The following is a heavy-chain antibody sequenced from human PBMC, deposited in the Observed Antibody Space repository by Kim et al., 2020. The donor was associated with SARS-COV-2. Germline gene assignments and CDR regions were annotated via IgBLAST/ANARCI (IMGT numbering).Heavy chain of an antibody. CDR1: GFTFSYFA. CDR2: ITGGCDST. V-gene: IGHV3-23*01. Sequence: GGSLRLSCAASGFTFSYFAMTWVRQAPGKGLEWVSAITGGCDSTDYADSVRGRFAISRDNAKNTLYLQMNNLRVEDTAFYYCARDTTGCNTSSCYYPWYFDLWGRGTLVTGSA. D-gene: IGHD2-2*01. CDR3: ARDTTGCNTSSCYYPWYFDL. J-gene: IGHJ2*01.